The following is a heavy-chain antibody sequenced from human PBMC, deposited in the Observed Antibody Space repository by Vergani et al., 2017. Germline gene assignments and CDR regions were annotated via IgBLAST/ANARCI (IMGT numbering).Heavy chain of an antibody. CDR1: GYTFTSYY. D-gene: IGHD4-11*01. CDR2: INPSGGST. Sequence: QVQVVQSGAEVKKSGASVKVSCKTSGYTFTSYYMHWVRQAPGQGLEWMGIINPSGGSTSYAQKFQGRVTMTRETSTSTVYMELSSLRSEDTAVYYCASNLQYHRLGVWGKGTTVTVSS. J-gene: IGHJ6*04. CDR3: ASNLQYHRLGV. V-gene: IGHV1-46*03.